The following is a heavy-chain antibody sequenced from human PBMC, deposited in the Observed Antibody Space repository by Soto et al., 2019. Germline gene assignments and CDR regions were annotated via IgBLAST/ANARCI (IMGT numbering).Heavy chain of an antibody. CDR1: GGTFSSYT. Sequence: GASVKVSCKASGGTFSSYTISWVRQAPGQGLEWMGRIIPILGIANYAQKFQGRVTITADKSTSTAYMELSSLRSEDTAVYYCASSKYDILTGYQNNWFDPWGQGTLVTVSS. CDR2: IIPILGIA. J-gene: IGHJ5*02. D-gene: IGHD3-9*01. V-gene: IGHV1-69*02. CDR3: ASSKYDILTGYQNNWFDP.